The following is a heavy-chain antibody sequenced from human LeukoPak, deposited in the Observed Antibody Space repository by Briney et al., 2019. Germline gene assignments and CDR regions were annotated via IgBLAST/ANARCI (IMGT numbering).Heavy chain of an antibody. CDR2: IIPIFGTA. J-gene: IGHJ5*02. D-gene: IGHD3-3*01. Sequence: SVKVSCKPSGGTFSSYAISWVRQAPGQGLEGIGGIIPIFGTANYAQKFQGRVTITTDESTSTAYMELSSLRSEDQAVYYCEREPYDFWSGPKPNWFDPWGQGTLVTVSS. V-gene: IGHV1-69*05. CDR1: GGTFSSYA. CDR3: EREPYDFWSGPKPNWFDP.